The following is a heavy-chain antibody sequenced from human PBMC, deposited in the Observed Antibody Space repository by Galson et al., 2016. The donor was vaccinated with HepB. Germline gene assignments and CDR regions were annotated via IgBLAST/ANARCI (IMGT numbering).Heavy chain of an antibody. V-gene: IGHV3-53*01. Sequence: SLRLSCAASGFTVSSSYISWVRQAPGKGLEWVSILYSGGGSTHYADSVKGRFAISRDNSKNTLYLQMNSLRAEDTAEYFCARVYDGSGFLSRGWYFDLWGRGTLVTVSS. J-gene: IGHJ2*01. CDR3: ARVYDGSGFLSRGWYFDL. CDR1: GFTVSSSY. CDR2: LYSGGGST. D-gene: IGHD3-22*01.